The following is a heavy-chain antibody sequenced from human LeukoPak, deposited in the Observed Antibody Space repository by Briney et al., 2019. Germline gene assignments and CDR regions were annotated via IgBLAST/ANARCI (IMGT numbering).Heavy chain of an antibody. CDR1: GGTFTRYA. J-gene: IGHJ6*03. CDR2: IIPIFGVA. CDR3: ARGSYYYESSGYTAKYYYYYYMDV. Sequence: TSVKVSCKASGGTFTRYAISWVRQAPGQGLEWMGGIIPIFGVANDAQKFQGRETLTTDESTSTAYMELSSLRSEDTAVYYCARGSYYYESSGYTAKYYYYYYMDVWGKGTTVTVSS. D-gene: IGHD3-22*01. V-gene: IGHV1-69*05.